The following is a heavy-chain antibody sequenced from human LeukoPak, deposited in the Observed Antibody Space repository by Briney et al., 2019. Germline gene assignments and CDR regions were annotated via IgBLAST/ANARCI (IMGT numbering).Heavy chain of an antibody. Sequence: GPLRLSCAASGFTFSTYGMHWVRQAPGKGLEWVAVISYDGSNKYYADSVTGRFTISRDNSKNTLYLQMNSLRAEDTAVYYCAKDRPPEGSSTSCFAEYFQHWGQGTLVTVSS. D-gene: IGHD2-2*01. CDR2: ISYDGSNK. CDR1: GFTFSTYG. CDR3: AKDRPPEGSSTSCFAEYFQH. J-gene: IGHJ1*01. V-gene: IGHV3-30*18.